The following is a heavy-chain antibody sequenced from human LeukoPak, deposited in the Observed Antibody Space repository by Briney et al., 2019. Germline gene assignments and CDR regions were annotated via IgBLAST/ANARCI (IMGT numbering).Heavy chain of an antibody. Sequence: PGRSQRLSCAASGFTFSSYGMHWVRQAPGKGLEWVAVIWYDGGNKYYADSVKGRFTISRDSSKNTLYLQMNSLRAEDTAVYYCAKERVYSSSEHYYYYMDVWGKGTTVTVSS. V-gene: IGHV3-33*06. J-gene: IGHJ6*03. D-gene: IGHD6-6*01. CDR3: AKERVYSSSEHYYYYMDV. CDR1: GFTFSSYG. CDR2: IWYDGGNK.